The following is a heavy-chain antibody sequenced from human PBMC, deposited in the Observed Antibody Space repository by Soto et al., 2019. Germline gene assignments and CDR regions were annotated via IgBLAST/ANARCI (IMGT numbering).Heavy chain of an antibody. CDR3: ARGPYYYGSGRPRGMDV. V-gene: IGHV1-8*01. D-gene: IGHD3-10*01. CDR1: GYTFTSND. Sequence: ASVKVSCKASGYTFTSNDINWVRQATGQGLEWMGWMNPNSGNTGYAQKFQGRVTMTRNTSISTAYMELSSPRSEDTAVYYCARGPYYYGSGRPRGMDVWGQGTTVTVSS. CDR2: MNPNSGNT. J-gene: IGHJ6*02.